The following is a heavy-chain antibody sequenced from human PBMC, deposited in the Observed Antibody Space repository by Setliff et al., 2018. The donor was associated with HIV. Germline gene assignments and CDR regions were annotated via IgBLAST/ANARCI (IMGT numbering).Heavy chain of an antibody. CDR1: GYSINSGYY. D-gene: IGHD3-9*01. CDR2: IYHSGNT. V-gene: IGHV4-38-2*02. CDR3: ARDPGYFDWLRSYRHYYGMDV. J-gene: IGHJ6*02. Sequence: PSETLSLTCAVSGYSINSGYYWGWIRQPPGKGLEWIGNIYHSGNTYYNPSLKSRVTISVDTSENQFSLKLSSVTAADTAVYFCARDPGYFDWLRSYRHYYGMDVWGQGTTVTVSS.